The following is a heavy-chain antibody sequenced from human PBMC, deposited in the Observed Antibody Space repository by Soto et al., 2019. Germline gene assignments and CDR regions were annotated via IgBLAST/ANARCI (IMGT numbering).Heavy chain of an antibody. V-gene: IGHV4-4*02. CDR1: GGSISSSNW. CDR2: IYHSGST. D-gene: IGHD2-2*01. CDR3: ARGGIVVVPAAMGTEGDAWFDP. Sequence: SETLSLTCAVSGGSISSSNWWSWVRQPPGKGLEWIGEIYHSGSTNYNPSLKSRVTISVDKSKNQFSLKLSSVTAADTAVYYCARGGIVVVPAAMGTEGDAWFDPWGQGTLVTVSS. J-gene: IGHJ5*02.